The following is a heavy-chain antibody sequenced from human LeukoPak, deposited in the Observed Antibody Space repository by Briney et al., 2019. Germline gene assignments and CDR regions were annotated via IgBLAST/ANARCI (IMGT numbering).Heavy chain of an antibody. CDR3: ARGRLTTVTTYYYYGMDV. V-gene: IGHV4-34*01. J-gene: IGHJ6*02. D-gene: IGHD4-17*01. Sequence: ESSETLSLTCAVYGGSFSGYYWSWIRQPPGKGLEWIGEINHSGSTNYNPSLKSRVTISVDTSKNRFSLKLSSVTAADTAVYYCARGRLTTVTTYYYYGMDVWGQGTTVTVSS. CDR2: INHSGST. CDR1: GGSFSGYY.